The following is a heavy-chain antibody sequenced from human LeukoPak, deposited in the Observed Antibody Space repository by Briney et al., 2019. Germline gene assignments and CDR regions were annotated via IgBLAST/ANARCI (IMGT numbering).Heavy chain of an antibody. CDR2: IYPGDSDT. CDR1: GYSFTSYW. CDR3: ARGTGQWSPHQIYYFDY. V-gene: IGHV5-51*01. J-gene: IGHJ4*02. Sequence: LGESLKISCKGSGYSFTSYWIGWVRQMPGKGLEWMGIIYPGDSDTRYSPSFQGQVTISADKSISTAYLQWSSLKASDTAMYYCARGTGQWSPHQIYYFDYWGQGTLVTVSS. D-gene: IGHD6-19*01.